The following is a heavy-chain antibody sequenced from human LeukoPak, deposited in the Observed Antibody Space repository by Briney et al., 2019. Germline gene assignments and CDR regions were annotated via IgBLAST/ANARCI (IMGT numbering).Heavy chain of an antibody. Sequence: GRSLRLSCAASGFTFSSYAMHWVRQAPGKGLEWVAVISYDGSNKYYADSVKGRFTISRDNSKNTLYLQMNSLRAEDTAVYYCARLLSGDDSSGYYFDYWGQGTLVTVSS. CDR1: GFTFSSYA. CDR2: ISYDGSNK. J-gene: IGHJ4*02. V-gene: IGHV3-30*04. CDR3: ARLLSGDDSSGYYFDY. D-gene: IGHD3-22*01.